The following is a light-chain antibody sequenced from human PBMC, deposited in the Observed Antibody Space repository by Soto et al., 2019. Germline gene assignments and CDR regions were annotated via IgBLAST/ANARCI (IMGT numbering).Light chain of an antibody. Sequence: NFMLTQPHSVSQSPAKTVTISCTRSSGSIASNYVQWYQQRPGSSPTTVIYEDNQRPSGVPDRFSGSIDSSSNSASLTISGLKTEDEADYSCQSYDRDMWVFGGGTKLTVL. J-gene: IGLJ3*02. CDR3: QSYDRDMWV. CDR1: SGSIASNY. CDR2: EDN. V-gene: IGLV6-57*01.